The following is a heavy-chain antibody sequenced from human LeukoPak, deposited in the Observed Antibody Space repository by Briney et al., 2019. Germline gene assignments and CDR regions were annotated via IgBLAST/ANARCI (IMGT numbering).Heavy chain of an antibody. CDR2: IYYSGST. V-gene: IGHV4-59*08. J-gene: IGHJ4*02. CDR1: GGSISSYY. CDR3: ARHPRGVIITFSGLRAPYYFDY. Sequence: SETLSLTCTVSGGSISSYYWSWIRQPPGKGLEWIGYIYYSGSTNYNPSLKSRVTISVDTSKNQFSLKLSSVTAADTAVYYCARHPRGVIITFSGLRAPYYFDYWGQGTLVTVSS. D-gene: IGHD3-10*01.